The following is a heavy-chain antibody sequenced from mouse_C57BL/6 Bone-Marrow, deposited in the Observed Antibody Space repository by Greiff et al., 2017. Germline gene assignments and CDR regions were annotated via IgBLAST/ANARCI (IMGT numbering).Heavy chain of an antibody. D-gene: IGHD2-4*01. CDR2: IWSDGST. CDR3: ARHLNYGDAMDY. J-gene: IGHJ4*01. V-gene: IGHV2-6-1*01. Sequence: VQLQESGPGLVAPSQSLSITCTVSGFSLTSYGVHWVRQPPGKGLEWLVVIWSDGSTTYNSALKSRLSISKDNSKSQVFLKMNSLQTDDTAMYDCARHLNYGDAMDYWGQGTSVTVSS. CDR1: GFSLTSYG.